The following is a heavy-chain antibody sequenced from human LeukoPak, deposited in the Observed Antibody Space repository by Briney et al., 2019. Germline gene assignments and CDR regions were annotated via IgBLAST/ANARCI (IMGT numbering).Heavy chain of an antibody. J-gene: IGHJ6*03. D-gene: IGHD6-19*01. CDR3: AREWAAGGLYYYYMDV. CDR1: GFTLSSYS. Sequence: PGGSLRLSRAASGFTLSSYSMNGVRPAPRKGLDWVSYISSSSSTIYYADSVKGRFTISRDNAKNSLYLQMNSLRAEDTAVYYCAREWAAGGLYYYYMDVWGKGTTVTVSS. V-gene: IGHV3-48*01. CDR2: ISSSSSTI.